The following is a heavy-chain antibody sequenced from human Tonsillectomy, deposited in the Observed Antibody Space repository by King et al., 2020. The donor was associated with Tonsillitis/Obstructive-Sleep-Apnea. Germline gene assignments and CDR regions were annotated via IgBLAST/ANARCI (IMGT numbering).Heavy chain of an antibody. J-gene: IGHJ4*02. Sequence: QLQESGPGLVKPSETLSLTCTVSGGSISSYYWSWIRPPPGKGLEWIGYIYYSGSTNYNPSLKSRVTISVDTSKNQFSLKLSSVTAADTAVYYCARVPMTTVTTRPRYFDYWGQGTLVTVSS. D-gene: IGHD4-11*01. CDR1: GGSISSYY. CDR3: ARVPMTTVTTRPRYFDY. CDR2: IYYSGST. V-gene: IGHV4-59*01.